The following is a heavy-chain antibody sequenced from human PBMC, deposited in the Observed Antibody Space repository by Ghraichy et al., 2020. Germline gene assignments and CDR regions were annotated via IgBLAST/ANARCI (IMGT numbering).Heavy chain of an antibody. V-gene: IGHV4-30-2*01. D-gene: IGHD3-3*01. CDR3: AVLASNGVDV. CDR1: GCSISSGSYS. J-gene: IGHJ6*02. Sequence: SETLSLTCTVSGCSISSGSYSWTWIRKPPGKGLEWIGYIYYTGSAFYNPSLKSRVAISLDRFYSNRFSLKLTSVTAADTAVYYCAVLASNGVDVWGQGTTVTVSS. CDR2: IYYTGSA.